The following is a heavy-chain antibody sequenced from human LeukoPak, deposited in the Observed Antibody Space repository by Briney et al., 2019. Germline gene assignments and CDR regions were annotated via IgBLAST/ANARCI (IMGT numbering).Heavy chain of an antibody. J-gene: IGHJ4*02. D-gene: IGHD3-10*01. CDR3: ARPYYYSSGSLPY. CDR1: GFQLRSSW. Sequence: GGSLRLSCAASGFQLRSSWMSWVRQAPGKGLEWVANIMEDGSKENYVDSVKGRFTISRDNAKNCLYLQMNSLRAEDTAVYYCARPYYYSSGSLPYWGQGTLVTVSS. V-gene: IGHV3-7*01. CDR2: IMEDGSKE.